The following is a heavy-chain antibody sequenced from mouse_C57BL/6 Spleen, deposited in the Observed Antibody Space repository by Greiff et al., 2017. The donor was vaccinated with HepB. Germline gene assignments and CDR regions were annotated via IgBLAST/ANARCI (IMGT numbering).Heavy chain of an antibody. J-gene: IGHJ4*01. CDR1: GFTFNTYA. Sequence: EVKVVESGGGLVQPKGSLKLSCAASGFTFNTYAMHWVRQAPGKGLEWVARIRSKSSNYATYYADSVKDRFTISRDDSQSMLYLQMNNLKTEDTAMYYCVRDWGYDNYYAMDYWGQGTSVTVSS. CDR3: VRDWGYDNYYAMDY. V-gene: IGHV10-3*01. D-gene: IGHD2-2*01. CDR2: IRSKSSNYAT.